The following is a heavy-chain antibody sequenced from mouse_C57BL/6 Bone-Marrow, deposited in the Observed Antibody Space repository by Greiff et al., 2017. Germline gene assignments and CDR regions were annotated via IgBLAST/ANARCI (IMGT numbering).Heavy chain of an antibody. Sequence: VQLQQSGPVLVKPGASVKMSCKASGYTFTDYYMNWVKQSHGKSLEWIGVINPYNGGTSYNQKFKGKATLTVDKSSSTAYMELNSLTSEDSAVYYCARRGVYYDYDGGYYYAMDYWGQGTSVTVSS. D-gene: IGHD2-4*01. CDR2: INPYNGGT. CDR3: ARRGVYYDYDGGYYYAMDY. V-gene: IGHV1-19*01. J-gene: IGHJ4*01. CDR1: GYTFTDYY.